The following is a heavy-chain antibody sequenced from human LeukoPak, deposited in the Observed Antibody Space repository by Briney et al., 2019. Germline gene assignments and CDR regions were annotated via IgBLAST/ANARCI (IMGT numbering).Heavy chain of an antibody. D-gene: IGHD5-18*01. CDR1: GSTFSSYA. CDR3: AKGQPLIIQLNPGDDAFDI. J-gene: IGHJ3*02. CDR2: ISGSGGST. V-gene: IGHV3-23*01. Sequence: PGGSLRLSCAASGSTFSSYAMSWVRQAPGRGLEWVSAISGSGGSTYYADSVKGRFTISRDNSKNTLYLQMNSLRAEDTAVYYCAKGQPLIIQLNPGDDAFDIWGQGTMVTVSS.